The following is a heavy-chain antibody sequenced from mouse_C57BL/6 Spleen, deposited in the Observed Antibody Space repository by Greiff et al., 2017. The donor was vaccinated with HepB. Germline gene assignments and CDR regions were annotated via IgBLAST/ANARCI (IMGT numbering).Heavy chain of an antibody. CDR1: GFSLSTSGMG. CDR2: IYWDDDK. D-gene: IGHD2-4*01. CDR3: AREGIYDYDAFAY. V-gene: IGHV8-12*01. Sequence: QVTLKESGPGILQSSQTLSLTCSFSGFSLSTSGMGVSWIRQPSGKGLEWLAHIYWDDDKRYNPSLKSRLTIAKDTSRNQVFLKITCVDTADTATYYCAREGIYDYDAFAYWGQGTLVTVSA. J-gene: IGHJ3*01.